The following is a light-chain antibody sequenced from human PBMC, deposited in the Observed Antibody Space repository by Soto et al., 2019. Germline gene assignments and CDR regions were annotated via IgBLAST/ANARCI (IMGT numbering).Light chain of an antibody. CDR2: QAS. CDR3: QHYNSYPYF. Sequence: DIQMTQFPSTLSASVGDRAEITCRASQSISTWLAWYQQKPGKAPKLLIYQASTLETGVPSRFSGSGYDTDFTLTISGLQPDDFATYYCQHYNSYPYFFGRGTKVEIK. J-gene: IGKJ2*01. CDR1: QSISTW. V-gene: IGKV1-5*03.